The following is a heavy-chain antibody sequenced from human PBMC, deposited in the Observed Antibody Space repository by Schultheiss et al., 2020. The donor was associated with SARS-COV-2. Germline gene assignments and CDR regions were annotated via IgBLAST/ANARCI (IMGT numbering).Heavy chain of an antibody. Sequence: SGPTLVKPTQTLTLTCTFSGFSLSTSGMCVSWIRQPPGKALEWLAHIDWDGDKYYSTSLKTRLTISKDNSKNQVVLIMTNMDPVDTATYYCARTLYSSAWYFFDYWGQGTLVTVSS. CDR1: GFSLSTSGMC. V-gene: IGHV2-70*01. CDR2: IDWDGDK. D-gene: IGHD6-13*01. CDR3: ARTLYSSAWYFFDY. J-gene: IGHJ4*02.